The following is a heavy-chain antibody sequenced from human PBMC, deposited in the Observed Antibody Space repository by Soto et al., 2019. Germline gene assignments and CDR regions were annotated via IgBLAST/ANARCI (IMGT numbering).Heavy chain of an antibody. J-gene: IGHJ4*02. D-gene: IGHD6-13*01. CDR3: AKDQGSSWYEIDY. V-gene: IGHV3-23*01. Sequence: EVQLLESGGGLLQPGGSLRLACAASGFIFSNYAVTFVRQAPGKGLEWVSTISGSGGSTCYADAVKGQFTISRANSKNTLYLQMNSMRAEDTAVYYCAKDQGSSWYEIDYWGQGTLFTVSS. CDR2: ISGSGGST. CDR1: GFIFSNYA.